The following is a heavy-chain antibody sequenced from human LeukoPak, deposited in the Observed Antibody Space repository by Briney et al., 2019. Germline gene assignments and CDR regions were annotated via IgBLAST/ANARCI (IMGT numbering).Heavy chain of an antibody. J-gene: IGHJ6*02. CDR3: ARDRRVDGMDV. D-gene: IGHD1-26*01. V-gene: IGHV3-48*01. CDR2: ISGSSSTV. CDR1: GFTFNTYN. Sequence: TGGSLRLSCAASGFTFNTYNMNWVRQAPGKGLQWVSYISGSSSTVFYSDSVKGRFTISRDNGKNSLYLQMNSLRAKDTAVYYCARDRRVDGMDVWGQGTTVTVSS.